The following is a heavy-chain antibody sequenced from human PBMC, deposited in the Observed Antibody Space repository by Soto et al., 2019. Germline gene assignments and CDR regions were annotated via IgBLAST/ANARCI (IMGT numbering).Heavy chain of an antibody. CDR2: MVGDGSSS. CDR3: AKDLRPDGRYDLDY. Sequence: EVQLLESGGGLAQPGGSLRLSCAASGFIFRTYAMNWVRQAPGKGLEWVSVMVGDGSSSDYADSVRGRFTISRDNSKXTLYLQXXXXXVXXTXXXXCAKDLRPDGRYDLDYWGQGTLVTVSS. V-gene: IGHV3-23*01. D-gene: IGHD1-26*01. J-gene: IGHJ4*02. CDR1: GFIFRTYA.